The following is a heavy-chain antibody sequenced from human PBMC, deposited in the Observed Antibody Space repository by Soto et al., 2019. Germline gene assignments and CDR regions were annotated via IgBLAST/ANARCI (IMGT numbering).Heavy chain of an antibody. D-gene: IGHD3-9*01. CDR2: VYYSGST. Sequence: SETLSLTCTVSGVSVSSSSYYWGLVRQPPGKGLEWIGSVYYSGSTYYNPSLESRVTISVDKSKNQFSLKLMSLSAADTAVYYCGRLEGLATISYYFDYWGQGALVTVSS. CDR3: GRLEGLATISYYFDY. CDR1: GVSVSSSSYY. J-gene: IGHJ4*02. V-gene: IGHV4-39*01.